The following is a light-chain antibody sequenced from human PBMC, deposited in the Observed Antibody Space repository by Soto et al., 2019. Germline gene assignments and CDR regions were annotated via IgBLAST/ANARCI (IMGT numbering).Light chain of an antibody. CDR2: DVG. CDR1: NSDVGAYSY. CDR3: SSSTAFTNYV. Sequence: QSALSQPASVSGSPGQSITISCTGTNSDVGAYSYVSWYQQYPGKAPKLLIYDVGARPSGISDRFSGSKSGNTASLTISGLQAEDEADYYCSSSTAFTNYVFGSGTKLTVL. J-gene: IGLJ6*01. V-gene: IGLV2-14*03.